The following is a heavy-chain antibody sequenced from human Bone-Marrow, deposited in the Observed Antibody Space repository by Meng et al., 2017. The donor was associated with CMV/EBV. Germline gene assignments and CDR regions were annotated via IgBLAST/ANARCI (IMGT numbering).Heavy chain of an antibody. Sequence: GESLKISCAASGFTFSSYSMNWVHQAPGKGLEWVSVIYSGGSTYYADSVKGRFTISRDNSKNTLYLQMNSLRAENTAVYYCARSRWELRHDAFDIWGQGTMVTVSS. V-gene: IGHV3-53*01. D-gene: IGHD1-26*01. CDR3: ARSRWELRHDAFDI. J-gene: IGHJ3*02. CDR2: IYSGGST. CDR1: GFTFSSYS.